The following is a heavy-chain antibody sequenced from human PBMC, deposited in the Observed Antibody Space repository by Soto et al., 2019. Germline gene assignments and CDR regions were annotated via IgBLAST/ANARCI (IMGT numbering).Heavy chain of an antibody. CDR2: ISYDGSNE. CDR1: VFILGTYG. D-gene: IGHD3-10*01. V-gene: IGHV3-30*18. J-gene: IGHJ4*02. Sequence: GESXRLGWSASVFILGTYGVQGVRQAPGKGLEWVAGISYDGSNEYYADSMKGRFTISRDNSKNTLYLQMNSLRAEDTAVYYCAKDLTMLRGPINHFEYWGQGTQVTVSS. CDR3: AKDLTMLRGPINHFEY.